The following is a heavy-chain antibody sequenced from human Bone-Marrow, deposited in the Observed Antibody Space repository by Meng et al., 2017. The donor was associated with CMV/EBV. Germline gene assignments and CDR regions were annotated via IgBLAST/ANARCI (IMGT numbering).Heavy chain of an antibody. CDR3: AHRGDYYYGMDV. V-gene: IGHV2-5*01. CDR2: IYWNDDK. J-gene: IGHJ6*02. Sequence: FSGFSHSTSGVGVGWIRQPPGKALEWLALIYWNDDKRYSPSLKSRLTITKDTSKNQVVLTMTNMDPVDTATYYCAHRGDYYYGMDVWGQGTTVTVSS. CDR1: GFSHSTSGVG.